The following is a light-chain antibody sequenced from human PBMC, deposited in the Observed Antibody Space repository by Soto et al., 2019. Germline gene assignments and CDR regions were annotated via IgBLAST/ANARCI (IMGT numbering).Light chain of an antibody. CDR2: GAS. CDR1: ESVGTN. V-gene: IGKV3-15*01. CDR3: QQWIRWT. J-gene: IGKJ1*01. Sequence: EIVMTQSPDTLSVSPGDRATLSCRASESVGTNVAWFQQRPGQAPRLLIYGASTRVAGIPARFSGSESETEFTLTSSRLQSEDFAIYHCQQWIRWTFGQGTRLELK.